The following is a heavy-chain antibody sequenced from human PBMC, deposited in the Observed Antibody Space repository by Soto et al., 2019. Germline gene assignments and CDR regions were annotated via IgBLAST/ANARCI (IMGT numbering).Heavy chain of an antibody. V-gene: IGHV3-53*01. J-gene: IGHJ4*02. Sequence: GGSLRLSCAASGFIVSRNYMSWVRQAPGKGLEWVSVIYSSGTTYYADSVKGRFTISRDNSKNTLYLQMNGLRAEDTAVYYCARGIAVAGFYFDFWGQGTLVTVSS. CDR1: GFIVSRNY. CDR3: ARGIAVAGFYFDF. CDR2: IYSSGTT. D-gene: IGHD6-19*01.